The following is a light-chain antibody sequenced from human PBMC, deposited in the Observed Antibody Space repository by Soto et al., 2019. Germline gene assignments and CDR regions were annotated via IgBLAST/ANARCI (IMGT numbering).Light chain of an antibody. CDR2: DVS. CDR3: CSYSSGSTPWV. V-gene: IGLV2-14*03. Sequence: GLTQPASVSGSPGQSITISCTGPSSDVGGYNYVSWYQHHPGKAPKLIIFDVSDRPSGISDRFSASKSGNTASLTISGLQAEDEADYYCCSYSSGSTPWVFGTGTKVHRP. J-gene: IGLJ1*01. CDR1: SSDVGGYNY.